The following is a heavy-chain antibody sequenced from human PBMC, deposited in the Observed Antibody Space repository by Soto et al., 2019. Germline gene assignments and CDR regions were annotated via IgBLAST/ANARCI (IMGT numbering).Heavy chain of an antibody. V-gene: IGHV2-5*02. D-gene: IGHD3-3*01. CDR2: IYWDDDK. CDR1: GLSLTTNGLS. CDR3: AHSSTDLSHAMDV. J-gene: IGHJ6*02. Sequence: QITLKESGPTLVKPTQTLTLTCAFSGLSLTTNGLSVGWVRQPPGKALERLALIYWDDDKRYSPSLKSRLTIPRDTSKNQVVLTMTNMDPVDTATYYCAHSSTDLSHAMDVWGQGTTVRVSS.